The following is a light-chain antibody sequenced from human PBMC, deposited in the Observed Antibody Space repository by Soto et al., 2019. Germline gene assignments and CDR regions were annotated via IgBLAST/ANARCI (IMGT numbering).Light chain of an antibody. V-gene: IGKV3-20*01. CDR2: DAS. CDR3: QQFGTSFPYT. CDR1: QSVSSSY. Sequence: EIVLTHSPGTLSLSPGERATLTCRASQSVSSSYLAWYQQKPGQAPRLLMSDASSRATGIPDRFSGSGSGTDFTLTISRLEPEDFAVYYCQQFGTSFPYTFGQGTKLDIK. J-gene: IGKJ2*01.